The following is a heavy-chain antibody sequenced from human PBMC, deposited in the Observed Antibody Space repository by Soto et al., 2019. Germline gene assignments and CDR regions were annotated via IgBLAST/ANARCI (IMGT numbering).Heavy chain of an antibody. CDR2: IYDGGRT. CDR3: ARRPSRYTVDS. V-gene: IGHV4-30-4*08. CDR1: GGSISTVDYY. D-gene: IGHD1-1*01. Sequence: QVQLQESGPGLVKPSQTLSLTCTVSGGSISTVDYYWSWIRQSPDIGLEWIGYIYDGGRTYNNPSLESRVTMSVDTSKSQLSLTLSSVSAADTAVYYCARRPSRYTVDSWGQGTLVTVSS. J-gene: IGHJ4*02.